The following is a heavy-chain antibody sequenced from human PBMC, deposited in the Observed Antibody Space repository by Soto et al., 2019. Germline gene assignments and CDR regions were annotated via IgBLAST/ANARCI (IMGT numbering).Heavy chain of an antibody. CDR3: ARAGCSGGSCQHYYYYYMDV. V-gene: IGHV3-20*01. D-gene: IGHD2-15*01. J-gene: IGHJ6*03. Sequence: GGSLRLSCAASGFTFDDYGMSWVRQAPGKGLEWVSGINWNGGSTGYADSVKGRFTISRDNAKNSLYLQMNSLRAEDTALYHCARAGCSGGSCQHYYYYYMDVWGKGTTVTVSS. CDR1: GFTFDDYG. CDR2: INWNGGST.